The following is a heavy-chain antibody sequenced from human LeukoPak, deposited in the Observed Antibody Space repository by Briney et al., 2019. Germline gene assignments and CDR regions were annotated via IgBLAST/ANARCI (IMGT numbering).Heavy chain of an antibody. J-gene: IGHJ4*02. V-gene: IGHV4-59*08. D-gene: IGHD3-16*01. CDR1: GDSISGYF. CDR3: ARVPDWTYVPDY. Sequence: SETLSLTCTVSGDSISGYFWTWIRQTPWKGLEWLGYILQGATTDYNPSLKSRVSISLDTSTNQFSLKLSSLTAADTAVYYCARVPDWTYVPDYWGQGTLVTVSS. CDR2: ILQGATT.